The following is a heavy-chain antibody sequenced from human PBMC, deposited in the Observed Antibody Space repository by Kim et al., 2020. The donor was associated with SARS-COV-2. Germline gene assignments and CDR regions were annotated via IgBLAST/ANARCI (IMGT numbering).Heavy chain of an antibody. CDR2: ISYDGSNK. J-gene: IGHJ4*02. Sequence: GGSLRLSCAASGFTFSSYAMHWVRQAPGKGLEWVAVISYDGSNKYYADSVKGRFTISSDNSKNTLYLQMNSLRAADTAVDYCASSPIVATLFDYGGQGT. V-gene: IGHV3-30*04. D-gene: IGHD5-12*01. CDR3: ASSPIVATLFDY. CDR1: GFTFSSYA.